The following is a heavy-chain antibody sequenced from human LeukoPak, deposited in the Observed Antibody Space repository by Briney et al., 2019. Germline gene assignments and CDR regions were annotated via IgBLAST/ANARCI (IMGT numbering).Heavy chain of an antibody. CDR3: AREAKALVPAARFNWFDP. CDR1: GYTFTGYY. Sequence: ASVKVSCKASGYTFTGYYMHWVRQAPGQGLEWVGWINPNSGGTNYAQKFQGRVTMTRDTSISTAYMELSRLRSDDTAVYYCAREAKALVPAARFNWFDPWGQGTLVTVSS. D-gene: IGHD2-2*01. CDR2: INPNSGGT. V-gene: IGHV1-2*02. J-gene: IGHJ5*02.